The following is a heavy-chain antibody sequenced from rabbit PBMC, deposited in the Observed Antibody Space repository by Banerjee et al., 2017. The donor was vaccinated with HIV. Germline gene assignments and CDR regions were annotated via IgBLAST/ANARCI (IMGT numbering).Heavy chain of an antibody. Sequence: QSLEESGGDLVKPGASLTLTCKDSGFSFSSSYYMCWVRQAPGKGLEWIACIYTSSGSTYYASWAKGRFTISKASSTTVTLQMTSLTAADTATYFCARGGGDGGDGLDLWGPGTLVTVS. V-gene: IGHV1S40*01. CDR3: ARGGGDGGDGLDL. J-gene: IGHJ3*01. D-gene: IGHD2-1*01. CDR2: IYTSSGST. CDR1: GFSFSSSYY.